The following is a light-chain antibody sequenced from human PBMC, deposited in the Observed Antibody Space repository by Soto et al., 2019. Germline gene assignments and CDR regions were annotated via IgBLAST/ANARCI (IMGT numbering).Light chain of an antibody. CDR2: WAS. CDR1: QSVLYSSNNKNY. Sequence: DIVMTQSPDSLAVSLGERATINCKCSQSVLYSSNNKNYLAWYQQKPGQPPKLLIYWASTRESGVPDRFSGSGTGTEFTPTISSLQAEDVALSYCQQYYSTPQTFGQGTKVEIK. J-gene: IGKJ1*01. CDR3: QQYYSTPQT. V-gene: IGKV4-1*01.